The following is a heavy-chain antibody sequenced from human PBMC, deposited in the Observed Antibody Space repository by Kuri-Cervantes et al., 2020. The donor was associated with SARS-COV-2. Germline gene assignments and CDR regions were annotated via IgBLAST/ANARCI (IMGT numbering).Heavy chain of an antibody. V-gene: IGHV4/OR15-8*01. CDR3: ASKVVVAAPVRY. J-gene: IGHJ4*02. D-gene: IGHD2-15*01. CDR1: GFTFSSYSM. CDR2: IYHSGST. Sequence: ESLKISCAASGFTFSSYSMNWVRQAPGKGLEWIGEIYHSGSTNYNPSLKSRVTISVDKSKNQFSLKLSSVTAADTAVYYCASKVVVAAPVRYWGQGTLVTVSS.